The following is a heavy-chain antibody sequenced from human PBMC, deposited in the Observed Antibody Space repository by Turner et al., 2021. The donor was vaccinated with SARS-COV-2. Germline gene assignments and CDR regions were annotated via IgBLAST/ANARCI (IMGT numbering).Heavy chain of an antibody. CDR3: AKDGVGDNGWGYLDY. V-gene: IGHV3-23*01. Sequence: EVHLLESGGGLVQPGGSLRLSCAASGFSFSNYAMRWVRQAPGKGLEWVSGISDSGGTTFYADSVRGWFTISRDNSKNTVYLQMNSLRAEDTAVYYCAKDGVGDNGWGYLDYWGQGTLVTVSS. CDR1: GFSFSNYA. CDR2: ISDSGGTT. J-gene: IGHJ4*02. D-gene: IGHD1-26*01.